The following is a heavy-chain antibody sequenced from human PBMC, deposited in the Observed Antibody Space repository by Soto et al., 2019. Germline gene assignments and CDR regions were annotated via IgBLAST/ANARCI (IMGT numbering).Heavy chain of an antibody. CDR3: TRKTPPEGMAV. J-gene: IGHJ6*02. V-gene: IGHV3-13*01. D-gene: IGHD2-15*01. Sequence: EVQLVESGGGLVQPGGSLRLSCAASGFTLSGYDIHWVRQATGKGLEWVSGIGSAGDTHYEDSVKGRFTISRENAKNSLYLQMKSLRDGDTAVYYCTRKTPPEGMAVWGQGTTVTVSS. CDR2: IGSAGDT. CDR1: GFTLSGYD.